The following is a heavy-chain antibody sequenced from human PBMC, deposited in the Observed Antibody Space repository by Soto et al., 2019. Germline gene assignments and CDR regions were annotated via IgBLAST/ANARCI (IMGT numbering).Heavy chain of an antibody. CDR3: ARVWTEWELRRNHYYYYGMDV. J-gene: IGHJ6*02. CDR1: GFTFSSYW. CDR2: IKQDGSEK. Sequence: EVQLVESGGGLVQPGGSLRLSCAASGFTFSSYWMSWVRQAPGKGLEWVANIKQDGSEKYYVDSVKGRFTISRDNAKNSLYLQMNSLRAEDTAVYYCARVWTEWELRRNHYYYYGMDVWGQGTTVTVSS. V-gene: IGHV3-7*01. D-gene: IGHD1-26*01.